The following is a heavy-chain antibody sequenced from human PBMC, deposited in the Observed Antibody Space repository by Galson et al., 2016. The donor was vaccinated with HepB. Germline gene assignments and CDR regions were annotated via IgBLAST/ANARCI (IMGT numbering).Heavy chain of an antibody. CDR2: IYSGGET. V-gene: IGHV3-66*02. Sequence: SLRLSCAASGFSVSRNYLTWVRQAPGKGLEWVSLIYSGGETYYADSVKGRFTISRDESKTTMFLQMNRLRVEDTAVYYCARDGGSNPNWAGGQGTLVTVSS. J-gene: IGHJ4*02. CDR1: GFSVSRNY. CDR3: ARDGGSNPNWA. D-gene: IGHD1-26*01.